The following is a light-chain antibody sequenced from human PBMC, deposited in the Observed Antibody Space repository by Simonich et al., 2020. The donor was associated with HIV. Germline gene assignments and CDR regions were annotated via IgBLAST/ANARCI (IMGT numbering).Light chain of an antibody. V-gene: IGKV3D-20*01. J-gene: IGKJ4*01. CDR3: QQYGSSPRT. Sequence: EIVLTQSPGTLSLSPGERATPSCRASESVTTNYLAWYQQQPGLAPRLVIYDAYIRATGIPDRFSGSGSGTDFTLTISRLEPEDFAVYYCQQYGSSPRTFGGGTKVEIK. CDR2: DAY. CDR1: ESVTTNY.